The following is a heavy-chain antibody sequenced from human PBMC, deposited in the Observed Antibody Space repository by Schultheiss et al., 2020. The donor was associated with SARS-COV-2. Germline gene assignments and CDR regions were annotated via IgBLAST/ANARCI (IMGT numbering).Heavy chain of an antibody. CDR2: IYTTGST. CDR3: ARDSYGYDY. D-gene: IGHD5-18*01. V-gene: IGHV4-61*02. CDR1: GGSISSGSYY. J-gene: IGHJ4*02. Sequence: SETLSLTCTVSGGSISSGSYYWSWIRQPAGKGLEWIGRIYTTGSTNYSPSLKSRVTISVDTSKNQFSLKLSAVTAADTAVYYCARDSYGYDYWGQGTLVTVSS.